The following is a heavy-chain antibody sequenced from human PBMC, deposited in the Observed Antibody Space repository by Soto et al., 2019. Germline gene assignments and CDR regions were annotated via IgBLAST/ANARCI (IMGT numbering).Heavy chain of an antibody. CDR1: GFSLSTSGVG. D-gene: IGHD2-2*03. V-gene: IGHV2-5*02. CDR3: AHRRGESGYCSSTSCSYAFAI. J-gene: IGHJ3*02. Sequence: QITLKESGPTLVKPTQTLTLTCTFSGFSLSTSGVGVGWIRQPPGKALEWLALIYWDDDKRYSPSRKSRLTIAKDTAKNQVVLTMSSMYAVDTATYYCAHRRGESGYCSSTSCSYAFAIWGQGTMVTVS. CDR2: IYWDDDK.